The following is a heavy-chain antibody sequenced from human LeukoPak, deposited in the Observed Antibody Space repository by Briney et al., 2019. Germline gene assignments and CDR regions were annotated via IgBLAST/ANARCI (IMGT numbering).Heavy chain of an antibody. Sequence: SVKVSCKASVGTFRSAAMSWVRQAPGQGLEWVGHIILMFGTTTYAQKFQGRVTITADESTRTVHMELNSLTSDDTAIYYCTRDEHKGSATFNYWGQGTRVIVSS. CDR3: TRDEHKGSATFNY. V-gene: IGHV1-69*13. CDR2: IILMFGTT. J-gene: IGHJ4*02. D-gene: IGHD3-10*01. CDR1: VGTFRSAA.